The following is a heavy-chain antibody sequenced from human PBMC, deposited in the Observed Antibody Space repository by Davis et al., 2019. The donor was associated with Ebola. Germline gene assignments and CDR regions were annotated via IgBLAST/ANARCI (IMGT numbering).Heavy chain of an antibody. J-gene: IGHJ5*02. CDR2: LSGSGGLS. V-gene: IGHV3-23*01. Sequence: GESLKISCAASGYTFRIHAMTWVRQAPGKGLEWVSALSGSGGLSYYADSVRGRFTTSRDNSKNTIDLQMNSLRAEDTALYYCARAYVGFCSGGSCFRLDPWGQGTLVTVSS. D-gene: IGHD2-15*01. CDR3: ARAYVGFCSGGSCFRLDP. CDR1: GYTFRIHA.